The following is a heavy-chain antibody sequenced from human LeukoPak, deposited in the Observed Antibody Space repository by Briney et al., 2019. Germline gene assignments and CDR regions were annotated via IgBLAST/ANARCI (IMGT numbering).Heavy chain of an antibody. V-gene: IGHV4-59*01. J-gene: IGHJ6*03. CDR2: IHYSGST. CDR3: ARGRVSSSTWYSTYYYYFYMDV. CDR1: GGSISSYY. D-gene: IGHD1-1*01. Sequence: PSETLSLTCTVSGGSISSYYWSWIRQPPGKGLEWIGYIHYSGSTYYNPSLTSRVTISIDTSKNQFSLRLRSVTAADTAVYFCARGRVSSSTWYSTYYYYFYMDVWGKGTTVTVSS.